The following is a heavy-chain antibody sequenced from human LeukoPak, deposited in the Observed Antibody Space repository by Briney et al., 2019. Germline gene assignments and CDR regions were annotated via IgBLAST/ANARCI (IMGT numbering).Heavy chain of an antibody. Sequence: SETLSLTCTVSGGSISSGDYYWSWIRQPPGKGLEWIGYIYYSGSTYYNPSLKSRVTISVDTSKNQFSLKLSSVTAADTAVYYCAKVDTAMVMFDYWGQGTLVTVSS. CDR1: GGSISSGDYY. D-gene: IGHD5-18*01. V-gene: IGHV4-30-4*08. CDR2: IYYSGST. J-gene: IGHJ4*02. CDR3: AKVDTAMVMFDY.